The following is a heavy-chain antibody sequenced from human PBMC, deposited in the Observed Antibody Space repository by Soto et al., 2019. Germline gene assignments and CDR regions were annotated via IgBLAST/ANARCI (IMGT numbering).Heavy chain of an antibody. D-gene: IGHD5-12*01. CDR2: INAGNGDT. CDR1: GINYNTYA. Sequence: QVQLVQSGAEMKKPGASVKLSCKSSGINYNTYAIHWVRQAPGQGLEWMGWINAGNGDTRYSQNFQGRVTLTRDTSASTVHMDLDSLQSEATGVYYCARAISGYVTWGQGTLVTVSS. J-gene: IGHJ4*02. V-gene: IGHV1-3*01. CDR3: ARAISGYVT.